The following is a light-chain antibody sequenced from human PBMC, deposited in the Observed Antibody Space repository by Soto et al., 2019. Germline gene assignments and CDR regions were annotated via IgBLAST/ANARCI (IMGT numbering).Light chain of an antibody. Sequence: DLQMTQSPSSLSASVGDRVTITCRASQRISSYLNWYQQKPGKAPKLLIYAASNLQSGVPSRFSGSGSGTDFTLTISSLQPEDFATYSCQQSFSTPYTFGQGTKLEIK. V-gene: IGKV1-39*01. J-gene: IGKJ2*01. CDR2: AAS. CDR3: QQSFSTPYT. CDR1: QRISSY.